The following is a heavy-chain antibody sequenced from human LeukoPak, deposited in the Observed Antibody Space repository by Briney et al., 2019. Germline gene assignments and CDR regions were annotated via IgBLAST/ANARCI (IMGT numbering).Heavy chain of an antibody. Sequence: ASVKVSCKASGYTFTGYYMLWVRQAPGQGLGWMGWINPNSGGTNYAQKFQGRVTMTRDTSISTAYMELSRLRSDDTAVYYCARDQTPLRYYYDSSAYLLDYWGQGTLVTVSS. CDR1: GYTFTGYY. J-gene: IGHJ4*02. D-gene: IGHD3-22*01. CDR3: ARDQTPLRYYYDSSAYLLDY. CDR2: INPNSGGT. V-gene: IGHV1-2*02.